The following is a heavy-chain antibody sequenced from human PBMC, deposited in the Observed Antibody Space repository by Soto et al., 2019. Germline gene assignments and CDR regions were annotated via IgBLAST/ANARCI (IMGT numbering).Heavy chain of an antibody. CDR1: GFTFDDYA. Sequence: PGGSLRLSCAASGFTFDDYAMHWVRQAPWKGLEWVSGISWNSGSIGYADSVKGRFTISRDNAKNSLYLQMNSLRAEDTALYYCAKDMTSHMVRGVIDYWGQGTLVTVSS. J-gene: IGHJ4*02. CDR2: ISWNSGSI. CDR3: AKDMTSHMVRGVIDY. V-gene: IGHV3-9*01. D-gene: IGHD3-10*01.